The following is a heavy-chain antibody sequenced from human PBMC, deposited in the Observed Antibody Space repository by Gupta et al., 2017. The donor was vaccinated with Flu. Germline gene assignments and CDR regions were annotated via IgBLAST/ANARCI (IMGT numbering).Heavy chain of an antibody. CDR3: ARSFAYDRGAYYDY. V-gene: IGHV3-21*01. CDR2: ISSSSSYI. J-gene: IGHJ4*02. CDR1: GFTFSTYS. Sequence: EVQLVESGGGLVKPGGSLRLSCAASGFTFSTYSMNWVRQAPGKGLEWASSISSSSSYIYYTDSVRGRFTVSRDNAMNSLYLQMASLRADDTAVYYCARSFAYDRGAYYDYWGQGALVAVSS. D-gene: IGHD3-22*01.